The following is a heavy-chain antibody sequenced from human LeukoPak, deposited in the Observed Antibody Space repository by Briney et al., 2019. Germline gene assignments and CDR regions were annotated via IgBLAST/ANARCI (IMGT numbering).Heavy chain of an antibody. J-gene: IGHJ3*02. D-gene: IGHD7-27*01. V-gene: IGHV3-21*01. CDR3: ASKELGIDAFDI. CDR2: ISSSSSYI. CDR1: GFTFSSYS. Sequence: PGGSLRLSCAASGFTFSSYSMNWVRQAPGKGLEWVSSISSSSSYIYYADSVKGRFTISRDNAKNSLYLQMNSLRAEDTAVYYCASKELGIDAFDIWGQGTMVTVSS.